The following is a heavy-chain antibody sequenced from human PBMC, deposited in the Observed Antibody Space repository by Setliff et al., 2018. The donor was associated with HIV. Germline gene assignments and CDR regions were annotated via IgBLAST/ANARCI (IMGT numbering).Heavy chain of an antibody. CDR3: ARGGAVSADFDS. J-gene: IGHJ5*01. D-gene: IGHD3-16*01. V-gene: IGHV4-39*07. CDR2: IDYDGRT. CDR1: GGSIRTGAYY. Sequence: SETLSLTCTVSGGSIRTGAYYWGWIRQPPGKGLEWIGSIDYDGRTFYKPSLKSRLTISVDTSKNQFSLSLNSGTAADTAVYFCARGGAVSADFDSWGQGTLVTVSS.